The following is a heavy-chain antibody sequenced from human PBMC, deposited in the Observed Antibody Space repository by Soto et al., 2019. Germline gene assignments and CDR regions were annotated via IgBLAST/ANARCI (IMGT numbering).Heavy chain of an antibody. Sequence: QVQLVQSGAEVKKPGASVKVSCKASGYTFTSYGISWVRQAPGQGLEWMGWISAYNGNTNYAQKLQGRVTMTTDTSTSTAYMELRSLRSDDTAGYYCARDKRRWLQSTEYYFDYWGQVTLVTVSS. CDR2: ISAYNGNT. CDR1: GYTFTSYG. J-gene: IGHJ4*02. CDR3: ARDKRRWLQSTEYYFDY. V-gene: IGHV1-18*01. D-gene: IGHD5-12*01.